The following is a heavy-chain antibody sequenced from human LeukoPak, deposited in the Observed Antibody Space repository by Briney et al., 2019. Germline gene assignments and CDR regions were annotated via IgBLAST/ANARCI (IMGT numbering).Heavy chain of an antibody. CDR2: IIPIFGTA. CDR1: GGTFSSYA. J-gene: IGHJ6*03. Sequence: ASVNVSFKASGGTFSSYAISWVRQAPGQGLEWMGGIIPIFGTANYAQKFQGRVTITTDESTSTAYIELSSLRSEDTAVYYCARGGAAVGGTPDAEHYYYYMDVWGKGTTVTVSS. D-gene: IGHD4-23*01. CDR3: ARGGAAVGGTPDAEHYYYYMDV. V-gene: IGHV1-69*05.